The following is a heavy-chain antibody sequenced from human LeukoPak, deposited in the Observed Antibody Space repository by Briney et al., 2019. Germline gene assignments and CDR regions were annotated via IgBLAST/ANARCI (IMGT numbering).Heavy chain of an antibody. CDR1: GFTFSSYG. V-gene: IGHV3-30*18. CDR2: ISYDGSNK. Sequence: GRSLRLACAASGFTFSSYGMHWVGQAPGKGLERVAVISYDGSNKYYADSVKGRFTISRDNSKNTLYLQMNSLRAEDTAVYYCAKDPQSEQYYYDSSGSDYWGQGTLVTVSS. CDR3: AKDPQSEQYYYDSSGSDY. J-gene: IGHJ4*02. D-gene: IGHD3-22*01.